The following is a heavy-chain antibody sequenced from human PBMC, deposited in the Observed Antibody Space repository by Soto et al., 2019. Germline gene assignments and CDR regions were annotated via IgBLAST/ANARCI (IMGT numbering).Heavy chain of an antibody. V-gene: IGHV2-5*02. J-gene: IGHJ3*02. D-gene: IGHD3-22*01. CDR2: IYWDDDK. CDR1: GFSLSTSGVG. Sequence: SGPTLVNPTQTLTLTCTFSGFSLSTSGVGVGWIRQPPGKALEWLALIYWDDDKRYSPALKSRLTITKDTSKNQVVLTTTNMDPVDTATYFCAHRRGYYYDGSGYYYDDFDIWGQGTMVTVSS. CDR3: AHRRGYYYDGSGYYYDDFDI.